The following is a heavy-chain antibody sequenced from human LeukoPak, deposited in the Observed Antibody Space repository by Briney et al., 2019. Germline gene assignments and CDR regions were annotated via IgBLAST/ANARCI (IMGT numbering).Heavy chain of an antibody. CDR3: ARALGLCSGGSCYSGWFDP. D-gene: IGHD2-15*01. CDR1: GGSISSGSYY. J-gene: IGHJ5*02. Sequence: SETLSLTCTVSGGSISSGSYYWSWIRQPAGKGLEWIGRIYTSGSTNYNPSLKSRVTISVDTSKNQFSPKLSSVTAADTAVYYCARALGLCSGGSCYSGWFDPWGQGTLVTVSS. CDR2: IYTSGST. V-gene: IGHV4-61*02.